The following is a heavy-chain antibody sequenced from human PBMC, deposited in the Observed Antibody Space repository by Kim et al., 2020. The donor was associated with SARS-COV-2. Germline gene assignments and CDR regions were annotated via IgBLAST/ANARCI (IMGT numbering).Heavy chain of an antibody. D-gene: IGHD5-12*01. CDR2: INIGNGDT. CDR1: GYIFTNYA. Sequence: ASVKVSCKTSGYIFTNYAIHWVRQAPGQGLEWMGYINIGNGDTRYSQNFQGRVSLTTDTSASTAYMALISLRSDDSAVYYCARNILRTNTLDYWGQGTLVTVSS. CDR3: ARNILRTNTLDY. J-gene: IGHJ4*02. V-gene: IGHV1-3*04.